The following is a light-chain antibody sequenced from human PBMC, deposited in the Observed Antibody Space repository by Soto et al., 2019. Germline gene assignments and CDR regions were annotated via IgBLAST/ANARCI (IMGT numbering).Light chain of an antibody. CDR2: ATS. CDR3: QKSYTTPWT. CDR1: QSISSH. V-gene: IGKV1-39*01. Sequence: DIQINQSPSSLSASVGDRVTITCRASQSISSHLNWYQQQPGKAPKLLIYATSSLQSGVPARFSGSGYGTDFTLAITSLQPEDFATYYCQKSYTTPWTFGQGSKVDIK. J-gene: IGKJ1*01.